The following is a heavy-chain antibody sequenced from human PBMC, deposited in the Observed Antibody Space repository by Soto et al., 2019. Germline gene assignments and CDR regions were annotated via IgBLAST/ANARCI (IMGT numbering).Heavy chain of an antibody. CDR3: ARAAAIFGVVIDYYYGMDV. Sequence: ASVKVSCKASGYTFTGYYMHWVRQAPGQGLGWMGWINPNSGGTNYAQKFQGWVTMTRDTSISTAYMELSRLRSDDTAVYYCARAAAIFGVVIDYYYGMDVWGQGTTVTVSS. CDR1: GYTFTGYY. CDR2: INPNSGGT. J-gene: IGHJ6*02. D-gene: IGHD3-3*01. V-gene: IGHV1-2*04.